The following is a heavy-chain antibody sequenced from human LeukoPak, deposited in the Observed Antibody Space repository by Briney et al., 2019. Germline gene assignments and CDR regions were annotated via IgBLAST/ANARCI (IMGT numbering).Heavy chain of an antibody. J-gene: IGHJ4*02. V-gene: IGHV4-59*01. CDR3: ARAKLELLRGTEYYFDY. CDR1: GGSISSYY. CDR2: IYYSGST. D-gene: IGHD1-7*01. Sequence: PAETLSLTCTVSGGSISSYYWSWIRQPPGKGLEWIGYIYYSGSTNYNPSLKSRVTISVDTSKNQFSLKLSSVTAADTAVYYCARAKLELLRGTEYYFDYWGQGTLVTVSS.